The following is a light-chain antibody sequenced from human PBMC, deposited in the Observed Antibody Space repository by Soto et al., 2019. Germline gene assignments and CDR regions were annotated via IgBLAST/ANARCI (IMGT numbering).Light chain of an antibody. V-gene: IGLV2-14*01. CDR1: YKDVGGHNY. Sequence: QSALTQPASVSGSPGQSITISCAGTYKDVGGHNYVSWYQQHPGTAPKLMIYDVTNRPSGVSNRFSGSRSGNTASLTISGLQAEDEAHYYCSSYTSSSTVVFGGGTQLTVL. J-gene: IGLJ7*01. CDR3: SSYTSSSTVV. CDR2: DVT.